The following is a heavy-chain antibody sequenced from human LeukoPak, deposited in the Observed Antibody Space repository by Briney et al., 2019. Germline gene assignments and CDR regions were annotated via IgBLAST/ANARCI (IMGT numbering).Heavy chain of an antibody. CDR1: GGSFSGYY. CDR2: INHSGST. Sequence: SETLSLTCAVYGGSFSGYYWSWIRQPPGKGLEWIGEINHSGSTNYNPSLKSRVTIPVDTSKNQFSLKLSSVTAADTAVYYCARVNSGYDWYYYYYYMDVWGKGTTVTVSS. V-gene: IGHV4-34*01. J-gene: IGHJ6*03. D-gene: IGHD5-12*01. CDR3: ARVNSGYDWYYYYYYMDV.